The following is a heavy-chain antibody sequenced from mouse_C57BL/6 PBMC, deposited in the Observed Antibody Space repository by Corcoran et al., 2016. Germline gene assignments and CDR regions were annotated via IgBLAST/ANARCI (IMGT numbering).Heavy chain of an antibody. CDR2: INTYSGVP. V-gene: IGHV9-3*01. D-gene: IGHD2-4*01. CDR1: GYTFTTYG. Sequence: QIQLVQSGPELKKPGETVKISCKASGYTFTTYGMSWVKQAPGMGLKWMGWINTYSGVPTYADDFKGRFAFSLETSASTAYLQINNLKNEDTATYFCARRDYDYDHWYFDVWGTGTTVTVSS. CDR3: ARRDYDYDHWYFDV. J-gene: IGHJ1*03.